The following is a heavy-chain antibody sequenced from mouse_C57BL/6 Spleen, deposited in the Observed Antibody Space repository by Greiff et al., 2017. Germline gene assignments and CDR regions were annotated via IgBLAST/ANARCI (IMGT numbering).Heavy chain of an antibody. Sequence: QVQLQQSGAELVRPGASVKLSCKASGYTFTDYYINWVKQRPGQGLEWIARIYPGSGNTYYNEKFKGKATLTAEKSSSTAYMQLSSLTSEDSAVYFCARGGYYERGYAMDYWGQGTSVTVSS. D-gene: IGHD2-3*01. CDR1: GYTFTDYY. J-gene: IGHJ4*01. CDR2: IYPGSGNT. CDR3: ARGGYYERGYAMDY. V-gene: IGHV1-76*01.